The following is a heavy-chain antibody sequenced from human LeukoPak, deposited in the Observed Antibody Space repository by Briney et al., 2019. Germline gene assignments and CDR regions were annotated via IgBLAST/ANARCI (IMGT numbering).Heavy chain of an antibody. J-gene: IGHJ4*02. CDR2: IYYSGST. CDR1: GGSISSSSYY. CDR3: AREMKALDY. V-gene: IGHV4-39*02. Sequence: NPSETLSLTCTVSGGSISSSSYYWGWIRQPPGKGLEWIGSIYYSGSTYYNPSLKSRVTISVDTSKNQFSLKLSSVTAADTAVYYCAREMKALDYWGQGTLVTVSS.